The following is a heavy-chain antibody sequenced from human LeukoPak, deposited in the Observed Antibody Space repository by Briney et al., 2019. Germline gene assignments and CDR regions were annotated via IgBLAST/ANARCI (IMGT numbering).Heavy chain of an antibody. CDR3: ARNNWNSRTQRWFYFDY. CDR1: GFTFDIHG. CDR2: IWHDGSNE. Sequence: PGGSLRLSCAASGFTFDIHGMHWVRQAPGKGLEWVAVIWHDGSNEYYEDSVKGRFTISRDNSKNTLYLQMDSLRAEDTAVYYCARNNWNSRTQRWFYFDYWRQGTLVTVSS. D-gene: IGHD1-1*01. V-gene: IGHV3-33*01. J-gene: IGHJ4*02.